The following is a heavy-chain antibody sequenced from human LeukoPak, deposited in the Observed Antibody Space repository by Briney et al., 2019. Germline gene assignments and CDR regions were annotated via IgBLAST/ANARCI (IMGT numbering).Heavy chain of an antibody. CDR1: GGSNSRSSNY. D-gene: IGHD2-15*01. CDR3: ASFYCSGGGCYQYFSYYYMDV. Sequence: SETPSLTCTVSGGSNSRSSNYWGWIRQSPGKGLEWIGSIYYSGSTYYNPSLQSRVTISVDTSKNQFSLKLNSVTAADTAVYYCASFYCSGGGCYQYFSYYYMDVWGKGTTVTISS. J-gene: IGHJ6*03. CDR2: IYYSGST. V-gene: IGHV4-39*01.